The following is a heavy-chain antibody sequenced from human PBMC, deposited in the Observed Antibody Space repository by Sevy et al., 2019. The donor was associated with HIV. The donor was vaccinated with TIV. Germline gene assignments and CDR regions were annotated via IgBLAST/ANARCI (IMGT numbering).Heavy chain of an antibody. D-gene: IGHD2-15*01. J-gene: IGHJ4*02. CDR2: ISGSGGST. CDR1: GFTFSSYA. CDR3: AKLVRDCSGGSCPGGFDY. Sequence: GGSLRLSCAASGFTFSSYAMSWVRQAPGKGLEWDSAISGSGGSTYYADSVKGRFTISRDNSKNTLYLQMNSLRAEDTAVYYCAKLVRDCSGGSCPGGFDYWGQGTLVTVSS. V-gene: IGHV3-23*01.